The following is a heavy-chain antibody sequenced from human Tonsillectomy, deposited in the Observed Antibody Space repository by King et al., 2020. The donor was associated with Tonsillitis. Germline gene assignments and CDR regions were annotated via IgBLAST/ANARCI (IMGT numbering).Heavy chain of an antibody. D-gene: IGHD6-19*01. Sequence: VQLVESGGGLVKPGGSLRLSCAASKFTFSSYSMNWVRQAPGKGLEWVSSISSGRRYIYYADSVEGRFTISRDNAKNSLYLQMNSLRAEDTAVYYCARLIYSSGYYYYGMDVWGQGTTVTVSS. CDR1: KFTFSSYS. CDR3: ARLIYSSGYYYYGMDV. CDR2: ISSGRRYI. J-gene: IGHJ6*02. V-gene: IGHV3-21*01.